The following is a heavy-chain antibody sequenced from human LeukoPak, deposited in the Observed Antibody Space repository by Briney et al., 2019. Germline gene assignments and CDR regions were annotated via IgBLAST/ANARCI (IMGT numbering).Heavy chain of an antibody. V-gene: IGHV1-2*02. J-gene: IGHJ4*02. CDR3: AGGYYYGSGSYSSPLDY. CDR2: INPNSGGT. Sequence: ASVKVSCKASGYTFTGYYMHWVRQAPGQALEWMGWINPNSGGTNYAQKFQGRVTMARDTFISTAYMELSRLRSDDTAVYYCAGGYYYGSGSYSSPLDYWGQGTLVTVSS. D-gene: IGHD3-10*01. CDR1: GYTFTGYY.